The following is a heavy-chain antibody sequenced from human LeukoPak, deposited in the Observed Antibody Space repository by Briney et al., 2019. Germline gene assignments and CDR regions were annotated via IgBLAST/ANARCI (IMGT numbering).Heavy chain of an antibody. CDR1: GYTFTSYY. D-gene: IGHD1-1*01. CDR2: INPSGGST. CDR3: AAISTPTTRRAYHFDS. V-gene: IGHV1-46*01. Sequence: ASVKVSCKASGYTFTSYYMHWVRQAPGQGLEWMGIINPSGGSTSYAQKFQGRVTMTEDTSTDTAYMELSSLTSDDTAMYYCAAISTPTTRRAYHFDSWGQGTLVTVSS. J-gene: IGHJ4*02.